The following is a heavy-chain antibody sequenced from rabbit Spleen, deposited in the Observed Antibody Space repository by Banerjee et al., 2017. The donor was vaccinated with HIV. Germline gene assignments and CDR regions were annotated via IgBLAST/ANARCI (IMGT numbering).Heavy chain of an antibody. CDR2: IYAGRSGTT. CDR3: AREVAARFGL. V-gene: IGHV1S40*01. J-gene: IGHJ4*01. Sequence: QSLEESGGVLVKPGASLTLTCTASGIDFSNYYYMCWVRQAPGKGLESIACIYAGRSGTTYYASWAKGRFTISKTSSTTVTLQMTSLTAADTATYFCAREVAARFGLWGPGTLVTVS. CDR1: GIDFSNYYY. D-gene: IGHD4-1*01.